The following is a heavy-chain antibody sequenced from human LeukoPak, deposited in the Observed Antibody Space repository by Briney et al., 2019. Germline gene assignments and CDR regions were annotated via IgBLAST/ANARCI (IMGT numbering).Heavy chain of an antibody. CDR2: INRDGSER. Sequence: GGSLRLSCAASGFTFSNYWMIWVRQAPGKGLEWVANINRDGSERYYVDSVKGRFTISRDDAKSSLYLQMNSLRAEDTAVYYCARRNAMDVWGQGTTVIVFS. J-gene: IGHJ6*02. CDR1: GFTFSNYW. V-gene: IGHV3-7*03. CDR3: ARRNAMDV.